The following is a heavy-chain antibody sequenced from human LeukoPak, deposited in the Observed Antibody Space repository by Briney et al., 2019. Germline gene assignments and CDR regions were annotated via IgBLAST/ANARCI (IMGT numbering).Heavy chain of an antibody. CDR3: ARERDSSSSSGY. CDR1: GYTFTRYY. J-gene: IGHJ4*02. CDR2: INPSGGNA. V-gene: IGHV1-46*01. D-gene: IGHD6-13*01. Sequence: ASVKVSCKASGYTFTRYYMQWVRQAPGQGLEWMGIINPSGGNANYAQEFQGRVTLTRDTSTSTVYMELSRLRSEDTAIYYCARERDSSSSSGYWGQGTLVTVSS.